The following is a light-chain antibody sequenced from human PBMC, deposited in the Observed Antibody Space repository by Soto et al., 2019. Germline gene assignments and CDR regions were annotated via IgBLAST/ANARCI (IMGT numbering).Light chain of an antibody. J-gene: IGKJ4*01. Sequence: EIVLTQSPGTLSLSPGERATLSCRASQSVTSSYLAWYQHKPGQAPRLLIYAASRRATGIPDRFTGSGSGTDFTLTISRLGPDDFAVYYCHQYVSSPLTSGGGTKVEIK. V-gene: IGKV3-20*01. CDR1: QSVTSSY. CDR3: HQYVSSPLT. CDR2: AAS.